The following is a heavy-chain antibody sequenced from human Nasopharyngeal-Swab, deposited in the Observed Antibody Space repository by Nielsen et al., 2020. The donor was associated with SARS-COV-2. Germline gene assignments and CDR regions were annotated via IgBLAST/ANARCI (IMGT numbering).Heavy chain of an antibody. Sequence: RQAPGKGPEWIGYIYYGGSTNYSPSLKSRVTISADTSKNQFSLKLSSVTAADTAVYYCAGAVAGTGWDYWGQGTLVTVSS. J-gene: IGHJ4*02. V-gene: IGHV4-59*01. D-gene: IGHD6-19*01. CDR2: IYYGGST. CDR3: AGAVAGTGWDY.